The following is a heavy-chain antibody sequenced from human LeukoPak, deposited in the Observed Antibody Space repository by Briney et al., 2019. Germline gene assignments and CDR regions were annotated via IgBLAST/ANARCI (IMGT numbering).Heavy chain of an antibody. V-gene: IGHV1-2*06. D-gene: IGHD2-15*01. J-gene: IGHJ3*02. CDR1: GYTSTGYY. Sequence: VASVKVSCKASGYTSTGYYMHWVRQAPGQGLEWMGRINPNSGGTNYAQKFQGRVTMTRDTSISTAYMELSRLRSDDTAVYYSARVGDVVVVAATDDAFDIWGQGTMVTVSS. CDR3: ARVGDVVVVAATDDAFDI. CDR2: INPNSGGT.